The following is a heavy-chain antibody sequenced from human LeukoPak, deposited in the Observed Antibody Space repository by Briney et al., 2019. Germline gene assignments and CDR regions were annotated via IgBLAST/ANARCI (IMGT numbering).Heavy chain of an antibody. J-gene: IGHJ3*02. CDR2: INHSGST. CDR1: GGSFSGYY. Sequence: SETLSLTCAVYGGSFSGYYWSWIRQPPGKGLEWIGEINHSGSTNYNPSLKSRVTISVDTSKNQFSLKLSSVTAADTAVYYCARAIYSPRYYYDSSGSPPGIWGQGTMVTVSS. V-gene: IGHV4-34*01. CDR3: ARAIYSPRYYYDSSGSPPGI. D-gene: IGHD3-22*01.